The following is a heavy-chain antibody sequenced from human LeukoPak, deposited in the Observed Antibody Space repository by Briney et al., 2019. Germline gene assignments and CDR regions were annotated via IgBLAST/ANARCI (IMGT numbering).Heavy chain of an antibody. CDR2: ISGSGGST. D-gene: IGHD2-2*01. V-gene: IGHV3-23*01. Sequence: GGSLRLSCAASGFTFSSYAMSWVRQAPGKGLEWVSAISGSGGSTYYADSVKGRFTISRDNSKNTLYLQMNSLRAEDTAVYYCASAVVVVQAATDWDFDYWGQGTLVTVSS. CDR1: GFTFSSYA. CDR3: ASAVVVVQAATDWDFDY. J-gene: IGHJ4*02.